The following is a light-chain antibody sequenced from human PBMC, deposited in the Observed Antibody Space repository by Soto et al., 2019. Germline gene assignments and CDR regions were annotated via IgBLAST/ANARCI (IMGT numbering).Light chain of an antibody. J-gene: IGLJ1*01. V-gene: IGLV1-44*01. CDR2: TNN. CDR1: RSNLGGNT. CDR3: AAWDGSLNGQV. Sequence: QSVLTQPPSASGTPGQRVTISCSGSRSNLGGNTVSWYQQFPGTAPKLIIYTNNQRPSGVPDRFSGSKSDTSASLAISALQSEYEAHYYCAAWDGSLNGQVFGTGTKLTVL.